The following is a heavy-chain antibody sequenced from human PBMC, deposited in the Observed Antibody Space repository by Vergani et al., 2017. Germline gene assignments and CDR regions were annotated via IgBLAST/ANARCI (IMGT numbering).Heavy chain of an antibody. D-gene: IGHD3-22*01. CDR3: ARVLNGYDSCGSLGN. J-gene: IGHJ4*02. CDR2: INTTTGNP. CDR1: GGDFRSSA. Sequence: QVHLVQSGAEVKKPGSSVKVSCSLSGGDFRSSAFAWVRQAPGHGLEWMGWINTTTGNPTYAQGFTGRFVFSLDTSVTAAYLQINSLKAEDSALYYCARVLNGYDSCGSLGNWGQGTLLTVSS. V-gene: IGHV7-4-1*02.